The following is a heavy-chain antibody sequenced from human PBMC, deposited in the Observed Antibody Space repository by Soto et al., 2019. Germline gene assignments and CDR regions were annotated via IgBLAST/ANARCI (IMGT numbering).Heavy chain of an antibody. D-gene: IGHD1-7*01. CDR1: GGSISSGGYY. CDR3: ARGPRNYVVFDY. Sequence: SETLSLTCTVSGGSISSGGYYWSCIRQHPGKGLEWIGYIYYSGSTYYNPSLKSRVTISVDTSKNQFSLKLSSVTAADTAVYYCARGPRNYVVFDYWGQGTLVTVSS. CDR2: IYYSGST. J-gene: IGHJ4*02. V-gene: IGHV4-31*03.